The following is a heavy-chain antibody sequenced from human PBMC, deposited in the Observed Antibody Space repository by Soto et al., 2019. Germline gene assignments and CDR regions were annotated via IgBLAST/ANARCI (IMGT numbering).Heavy chain of an antibody. D-gene: IGHD1-26*01. CDR3: AKVTWDLRFVADD. Sequence: QVQLVESGGGVVQPGTSLRLSCAASGFTCSSYGMDWVRQAPGKGMEWVSVISNHGNYKYYADSVKGRFTIARDDSKTTLYLPMNSLRFEDTAVYYCAKVTWDLRFVADDWGQGTLVTVSS. J-gene: IGHJ4*02. CDR1: GFTCSSYG. CDR2: ISNHGNYK. V-gene: IGHV3-30*18.